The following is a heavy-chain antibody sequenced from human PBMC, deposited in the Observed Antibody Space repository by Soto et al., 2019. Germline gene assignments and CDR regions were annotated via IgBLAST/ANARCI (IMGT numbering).Heavy chain of an antibody. J-gene: IGHJ6*02. CDR1: GYSFTIYW. CDR2: IYPRDSDT. V-gene: IGHV5-51*01. CDR3: ARLHWAGTPKADLDV. D-gene: IGHD1-7*01. Sequence: GESLKISCHTSGYSFTIYWISWVRQMPWKGLECMGIIYPRDSDTRYTPSFQGQVTISVDKSVSTAYLQWNSLKASDTAMYYCARLHWAGTPKADLDVWGQGTTVTVSS.